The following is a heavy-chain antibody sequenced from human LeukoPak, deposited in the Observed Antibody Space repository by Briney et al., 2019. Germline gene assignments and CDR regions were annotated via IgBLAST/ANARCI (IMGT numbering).Heavy chain of an antibody. Sequence: PSETLSLTCAVYGGSFSGCYWSWIRQPPGKGLEWIGEINHSGSTNYNPSLKSRVTISVDTSKNQFSLELSSVTAADTAVYYCALTRYSSSWYYDGMDVWGQGTTVTVSS. CDR2: INHSGST. CDR3: ALTRYSSSWYYDGMDV. CDR1: GGSFSGCY. V-gene: IGHV4-34*01. J-gene: IGHJ6*02. D-gene: IGHD6-13*01.